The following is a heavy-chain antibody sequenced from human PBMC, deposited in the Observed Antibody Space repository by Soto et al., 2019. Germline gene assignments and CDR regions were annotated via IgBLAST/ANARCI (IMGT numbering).Heavy chain of an antibody. D-gene: IGHD3-3*01. J-gene: IGHJ4*02. CDR1: GGSISSGGYY. Sequence: QVQLQESGPGLVKPSQTLSLTCTVSGGSISSGGYYWSWIRQHPGKGLEWIGYIYYSGSTYYNPSLKSRVTISVDTSKNQFSLKLSSVTAADTAVYYCVRMSRSGYNPIDYWGQGTLVTVSS. V-gene: IGHV4-31*03. CDR3: VRMSRSGYNPIDY. CDR2: IYYSGST.